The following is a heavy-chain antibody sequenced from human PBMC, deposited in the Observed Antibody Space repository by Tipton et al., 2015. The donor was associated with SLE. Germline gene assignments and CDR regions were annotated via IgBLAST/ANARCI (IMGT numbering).Heavy chain of an antibody. D-gene: IGHD6-19*01. J-gene: IGHJ4*02. V-gene: IGHV3-23*01. CDR2: ISGGGGST. Sequence: SLRLSCAASGFTFRTYAMAWVRQSPGKGLEWVSLISGGGGSTHYADPVRGRFTISRDNSKNTLYLQMNSLRAEDTAVYYCAKDLIEYSSGWWSILDYWGQGTLVTVSS. CDR1: GFTFRTYA. CDR3: AKDLIEYSSGWWSILDY.